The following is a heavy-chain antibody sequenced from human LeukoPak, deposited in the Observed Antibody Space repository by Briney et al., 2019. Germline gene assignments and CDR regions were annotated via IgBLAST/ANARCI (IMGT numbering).Heavy chain of an antibody. Sequence: GGSLRLSCAASGFTFSSYGMHWVRQAPGKGLEWVAVISYDGSNKYFADSVKGRFTISRDNSKNTLHLQMNSLRAEDTAVYYCAKESATVTTMYYYGMDVWGQGTTVTVSS. CDR2: ISYDGSNK. CDR3: AKESATVTTMYYYGMDV. J-gene: IGHJ6*02. D-gene: IGHD4-17*01. CDR1: GFTFSSYG. V-gene: IGHV3-30*18.